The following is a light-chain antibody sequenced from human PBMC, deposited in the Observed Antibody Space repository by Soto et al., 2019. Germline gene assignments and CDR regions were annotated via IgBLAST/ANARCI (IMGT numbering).Light chain of an antibody. V-gene: IGKV3-11*01. CDR3: QQRSNWPPIT. CDR2: DAS. J-gene: IGKJ5*01. Sequence: EIVLTQSPATLSLSPGERATLSCRASQSVSSYLAWYQQKPGQPPRLLIYDASNRATGIPARFSGSGSWTDFSLTISSREPEDFAVYYCQQRSNWPPITFGQGTRLEIK. CDR1: QSVSSY.